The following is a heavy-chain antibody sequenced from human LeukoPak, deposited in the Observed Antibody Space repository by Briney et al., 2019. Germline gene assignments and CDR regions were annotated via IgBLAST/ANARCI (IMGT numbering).Heavy chain of an antibody. CDR2: IYYSGST. CDR3: ARGYSSGWYSYYYYYMDV. J-gene: IGHJ6*03. CDR1: GGSISSYY. Sequence: SETLSLTCTVSGGSISSYYWSWIRQPPGKGLEWIGYIYYSGSTNYNPSLKSRVTISVDTSKNQFSLKLSSVTAADTAVYYCARGYSSGWYSYYYYYMDVWGKGTTVTISS. D-gene: IGHD6-19*01. V-gene: IGHV4-59*01.